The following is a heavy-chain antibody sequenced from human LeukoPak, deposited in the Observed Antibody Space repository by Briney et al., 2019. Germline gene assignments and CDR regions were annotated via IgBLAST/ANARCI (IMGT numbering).Heavy chain of an antibody. Sequence: WIRQPPGKGLEWIGTIYYTGSTYYNPSLKSRVTISVDTSKNQFSLKLSSVTATDTAVYYCARWFGKTLAGVYWGEGTLVTVSS. V-gene: IGHV4-39*01. J-gene: IGHJ4*02. D-gene: IGHD3-10*01. CDR3: ARWFGKTLAGVY. CDR2: IYYTGST.